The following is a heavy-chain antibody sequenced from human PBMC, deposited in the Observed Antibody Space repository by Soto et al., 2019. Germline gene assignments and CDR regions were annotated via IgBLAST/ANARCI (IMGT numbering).Heavy chain of an antibody. J-gene: IGHJ4*02. Sequence: GGSLRLSCAASGFTFSSYWMSWVRQAPGKGLEWVANIKQDGSEKYYVDSVKGRFTISRDNAKNSLYLQMNSLRAEDTAVYYCARDILLYDFWSGYIDYWGQGTLVTVSS. V-gene: IGHV3-7*01. D-gene: IGHD3-3*01. CDR3: ARDILLYDFWSGYIDY. CDR2: IKQDGSEK. CDR1: GFTFSSYW.